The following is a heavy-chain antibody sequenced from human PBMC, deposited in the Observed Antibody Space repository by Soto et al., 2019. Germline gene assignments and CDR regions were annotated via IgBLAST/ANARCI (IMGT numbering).Heavy chain of an antibody. D-gene: IGHD3-16*02. CDR3: AREARSNVWGSYRYALIDY. J-gene: IGHJ4*02. CDR1: GGSISSGGYY. CDR2: IYYSGST. Sequence: SETLSLTCTVSGGSISSGGYYWSWIRQHPGKGLEWIGYIYYSGSTYYNPSLKSRVTISVDTSKNQFSLKLSSVTAADTAVYYCAREARSNVWGSYRYALIDYWGQGTLVTVSS. V-gene: IGHV4-31*03.